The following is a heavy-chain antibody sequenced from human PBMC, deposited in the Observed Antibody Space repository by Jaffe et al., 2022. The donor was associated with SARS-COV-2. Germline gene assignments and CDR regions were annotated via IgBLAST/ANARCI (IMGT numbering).Heavy chain of an antibody. CDR2: ISYDGSNK. CDR1: GFTFSSYA. J-gene: IGHJ6*02. V-gene: IGHV3-30-3*01. D-gene: IGHD4-17*01. Sequence: QVQLVESGGGVVQPGRSLRLSCAASGFTFSSYAMHWVRQAPGKGLEWVAVISYDGSNKYYADSVKGRFTISRDNSKNTLYLQMNSLRAEDTAVYYCARDGGLDYGDYGLDYYYGMDVWGQGTTVTVSS. CDR3: ARDGGLDYGDYGLDYYYGMDV.